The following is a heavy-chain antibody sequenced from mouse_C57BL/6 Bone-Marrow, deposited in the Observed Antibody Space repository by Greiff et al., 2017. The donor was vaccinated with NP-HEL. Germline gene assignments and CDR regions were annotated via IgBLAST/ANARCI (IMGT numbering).Heavy chain of an antibody. CDR1: GYSITSGYY. J-gene: IGHJ1*03. Sequence: EVQLVESGPGLVKPSQSLSLTCSVTGYSITSGYYWNWIRQFPGNKLEWMGYISYDGSNNYNPSLKNRISITRDTSKNQFFLKLNSVTTEDTATYYCAREALYYGSSYWYFDVWGTGTTVTVSS. CDR3: AREALYYGSSYWYFDV. CDR2: ISYDGSN. D-gene: IGHD1-1*01. V-gene: IGHV3-6*01.